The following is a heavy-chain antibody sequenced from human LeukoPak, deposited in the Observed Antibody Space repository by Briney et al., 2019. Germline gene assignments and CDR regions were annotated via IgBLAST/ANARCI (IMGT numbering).Heavy chain of an antibody. CDR3: ARTIAQYTNSWLSYYSGMDV. Sequence: GGSLRLSCTASGFTFNSYAMSWVRQAPGKGLEWVSSISGNGDDTYHADSVKGRFTVSRDNSKSTLYLQMNSLRAEDPAVFYCARTIAQYTNSWLSYYSGMDVWGQGTTVTVSS. V-gene: IGHV3-23*01. J-gene: IGHJ6*02. CDR2: ISGNGDDT. CDR1: GFTFNSYA. D-gene: IGHD6-13*01.